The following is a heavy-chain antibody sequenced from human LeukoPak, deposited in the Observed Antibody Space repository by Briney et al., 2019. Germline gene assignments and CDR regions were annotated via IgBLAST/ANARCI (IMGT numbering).Heavy chain of an antibody. V-gene: IGHV3-23*01. Sequence: GGSLRLSCAASGFTFSSYAMSWVRQAPGKGLEWVSLIGRNGETTNYADSVKGRFSISRDNSRNTLYLQMDSLRAEDTAVYYCAKALLPAAARNWYFDLWGRGTLVTVSS. CDR1: GFTFSSYA. J-gene: IGHJ2*01. CDR2: IGRNGETT. CDR3: AKALLPAAARNWYFDL. D-gene: IGHD2-2*01.